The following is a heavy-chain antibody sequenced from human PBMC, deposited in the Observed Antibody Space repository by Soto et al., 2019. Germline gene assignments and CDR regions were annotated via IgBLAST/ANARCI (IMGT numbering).Heavy chain of an antibody. V-gene: IGHV6-1*01. D-gene: IGHD6-19*01. CDR2: TYYRSNWRH. CDR1: GGSVSSNTAA. CDR3: ARGVAGSGFDL. J-gene: IGHJ4*02. Sequence: SQTLSLPFDISGGSVSSNTAAWTWIRSSPSRGLEWLGRTYYRSNWRHDYAVSVKSRITVNPDTSKNHFSLQLNSVTPDDTAVYYCARGVAGSGFDLWGKGTLVTVS.